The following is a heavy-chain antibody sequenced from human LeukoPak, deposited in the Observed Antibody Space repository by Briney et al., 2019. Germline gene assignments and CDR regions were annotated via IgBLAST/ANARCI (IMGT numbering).Heavy chain of an antibody. D-gene: IGHD3-10*01. Sequence: SETLSLTCTVSGGSISSSSYYWGWIRQPPGKGLEWIGSIYYSGSTYYNPSLKSRVTISVDTSKNQFSLKLSSVTAADTAVYYCARGHYYYGSGSYFDYWGQGTLVTVSS. J-gene: IGHJ4*02. V-gene: IGHV4-39*07. CDR1: GGSISSSSYY. CDR2: IYYSGST. CDR3: ARGHYYYGSGSYFDY.